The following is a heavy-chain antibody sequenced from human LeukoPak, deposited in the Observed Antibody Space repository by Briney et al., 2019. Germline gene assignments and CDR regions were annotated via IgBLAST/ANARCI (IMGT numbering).Heavy chain of an antibody. V-gene: IGHV6-1*01. Sequence: SQTLSLTCAISGDSVSSNSAAWNWIRQSPSRGLEWLGRTYYRSKWYNDYAISVKSRITINPDTSKNQFSLHLNSVTPGDTAVYYCARGTATASYPINWFDPWGQGILVTVSP. D-gene: IGHD1-14*01. CDR1: GDSVSSNSAA. CDR2: TYYRSKWYN. CDR3: ARGTATASYPINWFDP. J-gene: IGHJ5*02.